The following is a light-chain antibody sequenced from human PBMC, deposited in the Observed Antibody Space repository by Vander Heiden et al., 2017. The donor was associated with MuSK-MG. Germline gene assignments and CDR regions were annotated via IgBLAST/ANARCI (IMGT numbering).Light chain of an antibody. CDR3: QQYKSDSPKYT. Sequence: DIQMTQSTSTLSASVGDRVTITCRASQSISSWLAWYQQKPGKAPKLLIYDASSLERGVQSRFSCSGYGTEFTLTIGSLQPEDFAPDYCQQYKSDSPKYTFGQGTKLEIK. V-gene: IGKV1-5*01. J-gene: IGKJ2*01. CDR2: DAS. CDR1: QSISSW.